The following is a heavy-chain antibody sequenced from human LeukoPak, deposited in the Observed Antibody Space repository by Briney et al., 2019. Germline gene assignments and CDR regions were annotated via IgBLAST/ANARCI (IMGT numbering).Heavy chain of an antibody. V-gene: IGHV3-74*01. Sequence: PGGSLRLSCAASGFTFSSYWMQWVRQTPGKGLVLVSRSNSDGSLASYADSVKGRFTISRDNAKNTLYLQMNSLRAEDTAVYYCARTLYCSNGVCYILDYWGQGTLLTVSS. CDR1: GFTFSSYW. J-gene: IGHJ4*02. CDR2: SNSDGSLA. D-gene: IGHD2-8*01. CDR3: ARTLYCSNGVCYILDY.